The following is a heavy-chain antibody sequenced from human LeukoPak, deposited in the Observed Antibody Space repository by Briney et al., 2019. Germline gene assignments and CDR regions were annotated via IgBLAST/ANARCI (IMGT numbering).Heavy chain of an antibody. V-gene: IGHV3-66*04. D-gene: IGHD3-9*01. CDR3: ARQGILTGYYSVY. J-gene: IGHJ4*02. CDR2: NSGGST. Sequence: GGSLRLSCAASGFTVSSNYMSWVRQAPGKGLEWVSVNSGGSTYYADSVKGRFTISRDNSKNTLYLQMNGLRAEDTSVYYCARQGILTGYYSVYWGQGTLVTVSS. CDR1: GFTVSSNY.